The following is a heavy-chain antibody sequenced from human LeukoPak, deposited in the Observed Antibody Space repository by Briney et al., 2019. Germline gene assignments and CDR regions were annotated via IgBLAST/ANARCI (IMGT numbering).Heavy chain of an antibody. V-gene: IGHV3-15*07. J-gene: IGHJ4*02. D-gene: IGHD3-16*01. CDR2: IKTETDGGTT. CDR3: PTLITSRGGY. Sequence: PGGSLRLSCAGSGFTFHNTWLNWVRQAPGKGLEWVGRIKTETDGGTTDYAAPVKDRFTISRDDSKKTVYLQMNSLKTEDTAVYFCPTLITSRGGYWGQGTLVTVSS. CDR1: GFTFHNTW.